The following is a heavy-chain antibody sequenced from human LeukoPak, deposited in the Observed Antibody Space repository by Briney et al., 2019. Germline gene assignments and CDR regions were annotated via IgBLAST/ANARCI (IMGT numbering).Heavy chain of an antibody. Sequence: GGSLRLSCAVSGFDFSSNWMHWVRHAPGQGLVWVSRIKGDGISTNYADSVKGRFTISRDIAKNTLYLQMNSLRAEDTGVYYCAKDHYGSIDYWGRGTLVTVSS. CDR1: GFDFSSNW. V-gene: IGHV3-74*01. D-gene: IGHD1-26*01. CDR2: IKGDGIST. J-gene: IGHJ4*02. CDR3: AKDHYGSIDY.